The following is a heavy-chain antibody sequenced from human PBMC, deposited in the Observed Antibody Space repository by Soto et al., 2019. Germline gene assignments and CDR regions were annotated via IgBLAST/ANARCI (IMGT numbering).Heavy chain of an antibody. D-gene: IGHD5-18*01. CDR1: GFTFSSYS. CDR2: ISSSSSTI. J-gene: IGHJ4*02. V-gene: IGHV3-48*01. CDR3: ARDSGYSYGPLDD. Sequence: EVQLVESGGGLVQPGGSLRLSCAASGFTFSSYSMNWVRQAPGKGLEWVSYISSSSSTIYYADSVKGRFTISRDNAKNSLYLQMNRLRAEDTAVYYCARDSGYSYGPLDDWGQGTLVTVSS.